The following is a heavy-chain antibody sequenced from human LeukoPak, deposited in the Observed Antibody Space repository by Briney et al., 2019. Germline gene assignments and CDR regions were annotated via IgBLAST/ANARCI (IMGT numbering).Heavy chain of an antibody. CDR1: GFAFSTYA. D-gene: IGHD6-13*01. J-gene: IGHJ4*02. CDR3: ARVKGGIAAAGNYFDY. Sequence: GSLRLSCAASGFAFSTYAMHWVRQGPGKGLEWVALVSYDGGSKYYADSVKGRITISRDNSKNTLHLQMNSLRSEDTGVYYCARVKGGIAAAGNYFDYWGQGTLVTVSS. V-gene: IGHV3-30-3*01. CDR2: VSYDGGSK.